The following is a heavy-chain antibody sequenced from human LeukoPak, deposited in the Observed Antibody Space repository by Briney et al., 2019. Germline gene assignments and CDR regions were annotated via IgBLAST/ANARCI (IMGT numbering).Heavy chain of an antibody. CDR1: GYTFTGYY. Sequence: ASVKVSCKASGYTFTGYYMHWVRQAPGQGLEWMGRINPNSGGTNYAQKFQGRVTMTRDTSISTAYMELSRLRSDDTAVYYSARLWIQLWSGFDYWGQGTLVTVSS. V-gene: IGHV1-2*06. CDR3: ARLWIQLWSGFDY. D-gene: IGHD5-18*01. J-gene: IGHJ4*02. CDR2: INPNSGGT.